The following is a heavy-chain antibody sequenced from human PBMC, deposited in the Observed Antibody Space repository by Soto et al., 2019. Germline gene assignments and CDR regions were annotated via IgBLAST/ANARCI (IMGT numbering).Heavy chain of an antibody. V-gene: IGHV1-69*02. CDR2: IIPILGIA. Sequence: QVQLVQSGAEVKKPGSSVKVSCKASGGTFSSYTISWVRQAPGQGLEWMGRIIPILGIANYAQKFQGRVTITADKSTSTAYMELSSLRSEDTAVYYCARGGDYYDSSGELGYWGQGTLVTVSS. D-gene: IGHD3-22*01. J-gene: IGHJ4*02. CDR3: ARGGDYYDSSGELGY. CDR1: GGTFSSYT.